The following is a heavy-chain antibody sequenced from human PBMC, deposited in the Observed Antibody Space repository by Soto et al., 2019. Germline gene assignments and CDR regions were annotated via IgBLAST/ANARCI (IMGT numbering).Heavy chain of an antibody. D-gene: IGHD1-26*01. CDR1: GASISSTSSGDW. CDR3: AKMVGATLVDY. Sequence: QVQLQESGPGLVKPSGTLSLTCTVSGASISSTSSGDWWSWVRQPPGKGLEWIGEIHHSASTNYNPSLKVRVTRSVYKSKNQFSLRLTSVTAADTAVYYCAKMVGATLVDYWGQGTLVTVSS. J-gene: IGHJ4*02. V-gene: IGHV4-4*02. CDR2: IHHSAST.